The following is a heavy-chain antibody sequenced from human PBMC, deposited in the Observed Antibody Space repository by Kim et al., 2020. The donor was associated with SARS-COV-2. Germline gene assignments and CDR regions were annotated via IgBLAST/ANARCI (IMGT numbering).Heavy chain of an antibody. CDR1: GVSISSSSYY. CDR2: TYYSGNT. D-gene: IGHD6-19*01. V-gene: IGHV4-39*01. J-gene: IGHJ6*01. Sequence: SETLSLTCTVSGVSISSSSYYWGWIRQPPGKGLEGIGTTYYSGNTYYNPSLKSRVTISEDTSKNQFSLKLSSVTAADTAVYYWAGHQRYIRGWYVAHYY. CDR3: AGHQRYIRGWYVAHYY.